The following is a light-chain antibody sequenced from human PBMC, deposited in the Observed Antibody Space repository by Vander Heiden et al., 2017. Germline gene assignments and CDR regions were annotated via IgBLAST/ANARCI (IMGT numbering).Light chain of an antibody. J-gene: IGLJ3*02. Sequence: QTVVTQEPSLSVSPGRTVTLTCGLTSGLVSTSFHPSWYQQTPGQAPRTLIYNTNTRSSGVPDRFSGSILGNKAALTITGAQPDDECDYYCVLYMGNGIWVFGGGTKLTVL. CDR2: NTN. CDR3: VLYMGNGIWV. CDR1: SGLVSTSFH. V-gene: IGLV8-61*01.